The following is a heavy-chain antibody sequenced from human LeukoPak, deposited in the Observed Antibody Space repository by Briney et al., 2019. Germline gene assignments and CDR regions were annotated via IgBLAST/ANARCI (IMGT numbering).Heavy chain of an antibody. CDR1: GFSLSTYG. Sequence: EASLRLSCAASGFSLSTYGVSWVRQPPGKGLEWVSGITGTGGSTYYADSVKGRFTVSRDTSKNTLYLQMNSLRAEDTAIYYCAKDHGTAVAGFYYWGQGTLVTVSS. V-gene: IGHV3-23*01. CDR3: AKDHGTAVAGFYY. CDR2: ITGTGGST. D-gene: IGHD6-19*01. J-gene: IGHJ4*02.